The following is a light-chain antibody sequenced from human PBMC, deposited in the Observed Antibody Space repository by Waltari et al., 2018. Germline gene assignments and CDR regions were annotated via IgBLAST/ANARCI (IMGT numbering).Light chain of an antibody. CDR2: EGS. CDR3: CSYAGSVV. J-gene: IGLJ2*01. V-gene: IGLV2-23*01. Sequence: QSALTQPASVSGSPGQSITIPCTGTSSDVGSYKLVSWYQQHPGKAPKLMIYEGSKRPSGVSNRFSGSKSGNTASLTISGLQAEDEADYYCCSYAGSVVFGGGTKLTVL. CDR1: SSDVGSYKL.